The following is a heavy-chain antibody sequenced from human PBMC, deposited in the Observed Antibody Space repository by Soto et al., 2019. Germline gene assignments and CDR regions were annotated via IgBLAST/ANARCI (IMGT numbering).Heavy chain of an antibody. V-gene: IGHV3-9*01. CDR3: AKDAIGNDILLFDY. CDR2: ISWNSGSI. J-gene: IGHJ4*02. D-gene: IGHD3-9*01. Sequence: EVQLVESGGGLVQPGRSLRLSCAASGFTFDDYAMHWVRQAPGKGLEWVSGISWNSGSIGYADSVKGRFTISRDNAKNSLYLQMNSLRAEYTALYYCAKDAIGNDILLFDYWGQGTLVTVSS. CDR1: GFTFDDYA.